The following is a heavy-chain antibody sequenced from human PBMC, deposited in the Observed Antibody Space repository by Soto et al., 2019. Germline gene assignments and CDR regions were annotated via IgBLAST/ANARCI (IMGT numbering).Heavy chain of an antibody. CDR2: MSWDGNNK. CDR1: GFSFSSYG. V-gene: IGHV3-30*18. D-gene: IGHD6-6*01. CDR3: AKGGSSSARYFVR. Sequence: QVQVVESGGGVVQPGRSLRLSCAASGFSFSSYGMHWVRQAPGKGLEWVAIMSWDGNNKYYADSVRGRFTISRDSPKNTRFLQMNRLRVEDTAMYSCAKGGSSSARYFVRWGQGTLVTVSS. J-gene: IGHJ5*02.